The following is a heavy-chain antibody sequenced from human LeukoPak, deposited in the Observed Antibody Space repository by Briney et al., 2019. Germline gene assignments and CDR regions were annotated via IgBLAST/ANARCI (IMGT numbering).Heavy chain of an antibody. CDR1: GFPFVGYT. CDR2: ISRSSSYI. V-gene: IGHV3-21*01. CDR3: ARDRDGYNNPGY. Sequence: GGSLRLSFAASGFPFVGYTMNGVGQPQGKGLEWVSSISRSSSYIYYADSVKGRFTISRDNAKNSLYLQMNSLRAEDTAVYYCARDRDGYNNPGYWGQGTLVTVSS. D-gene: IGHD5-24*01. J-gene: IGHJ4*02.